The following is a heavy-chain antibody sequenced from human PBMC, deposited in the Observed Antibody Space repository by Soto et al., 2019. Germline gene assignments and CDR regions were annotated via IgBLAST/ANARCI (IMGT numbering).Heavy chain of an antibody. Sequence: EVQLVESGGGLVKPGGSLRISCAASGFTFSRYGMNWLRQAPGEGLEWVASISSTTSYVYYADSVKGRFSTSRDNAKNILYLEMYALRTEDTAVYYCARDPSEGRVGNWFESWGQGTLVTVSS. CDR2: ISSTTSYV. D-gene: IGHD2-2*01. J-gene: IGHJ5*01. CDR1: GFTFSRYG. CDR3: ARDPSEGRVGNWFES. V-gene: IGHV3-21*06.